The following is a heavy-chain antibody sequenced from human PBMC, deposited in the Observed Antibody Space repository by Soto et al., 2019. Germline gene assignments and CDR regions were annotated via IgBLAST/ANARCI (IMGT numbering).Heavy chain of an antibody. V-gene: IGHV4-59*01. J-gene: IGHJ4*02. CDR2: IYYSGST. CDR1: CGSISSYC. D-gene: IGHD6-13*01. Sequence: SETLSLTCTVSCGSISSYCWSWIRQPAGRGLEWMGYIYYSGSTNYNPSLKSRVTISVDTSENQFSLKLSSVTAADTAVYYCARVRRIAAAGTPRYFDYWGQGTLVNVSS. CDR3: ARVRRIAAAGTPRYFDY.